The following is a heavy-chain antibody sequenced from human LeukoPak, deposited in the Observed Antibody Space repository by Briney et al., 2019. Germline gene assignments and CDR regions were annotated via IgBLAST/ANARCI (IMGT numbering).Heavy chain of an antibody. CDR3: ARGSSGWYSEGYFDY. J-gene: IGHJ4*02. Sequence: NTGGSLRLSCAASGFTFSSYSMNWVRQAPGKGLEWVSSISSSSSYIYYADSVKGRFTISRDNAKNSLYLQMNSLRAEDTAVYYCARGSSGWYSEGYFDYWGQGTLVTVSS. CDR1: GFTFSSYS. CDR2: ISSSSSYI. V-gene: IGHV3-21*01. D-gene: IGHD6-19*01.